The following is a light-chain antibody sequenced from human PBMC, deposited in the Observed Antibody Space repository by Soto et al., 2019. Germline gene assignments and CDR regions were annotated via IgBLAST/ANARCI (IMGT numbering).Light chain of an antibody. CDR3: LQHNTYPYT. CDR1: QSISSQ. Sequence: EIVLTQSPATLSLSPGERATLSCRASQSISSQLAWYQQKPGQAPRLLIHDASNRATGIPARFSGSGSSTDFTLTISSLEPEDAATYYCLQHNTYPYTFGQGTEVEI. CDR2: DAS. V-gene: IGKV3-11*01. J-gene: IGKJ2*01.